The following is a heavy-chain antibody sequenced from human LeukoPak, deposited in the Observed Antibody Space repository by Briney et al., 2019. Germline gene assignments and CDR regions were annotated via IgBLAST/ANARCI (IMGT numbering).Heavy chain of an antibody. D-gene: IGHD1-26*01. CDR2: IYYSGST. CDR3: ARDAGATFDY. CDR1: GGSISSFY. Sequence: PSEPLSLTCTVSGGSISSFYWSWIRQPPGKGLEWIGYIYYSGSTKYNPSLKSRVTISVDTSKNQFSLRLNSVTAADTAVYYCARDAGATFDYWGQGTLVTVSS. V-gene: IGHV4-59*01. J-gene: IGHJ4*02.